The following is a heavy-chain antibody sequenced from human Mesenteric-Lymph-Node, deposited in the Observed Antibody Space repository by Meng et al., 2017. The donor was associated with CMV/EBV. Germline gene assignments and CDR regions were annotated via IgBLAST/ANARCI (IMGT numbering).Heavy chain of an antibody. CDR2: ISSGSNTI. CDR3: ARGRHKYCGGDCSDAFDI. CDR1: GFTFSSYS. Sequence: GGSLRLSCAASGFTFSSYSMNWVRQAPGEGLEWVSYISSGSNTIYYADSVKGRFTISRDNAKNMVFLQVNSLRAEEDTAVYYCARGRHKYCGGDCSDAFDIWGQGTMVTVSS. J-gene: IGHJ3*02. V-gene: IGHV3-48*04. D-gene: IGHD2-21*01.